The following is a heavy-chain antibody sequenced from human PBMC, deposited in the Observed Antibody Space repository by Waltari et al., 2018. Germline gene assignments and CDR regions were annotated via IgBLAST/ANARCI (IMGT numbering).Heavy chain of an antibody. Sequence: QVQLVESGGGVVQPGRSLRLSCAASGFTFSSYGMPWVRQAPGKGLEWVAVIWYDGSNKYYADSVKGRFTISRDNSKNTLYLQMNSLRAEDTAMYYCAKEYYYGSGSYYSYYFDYWGQGTLVTVSS. J-gene: IGHJ4*02. D-gene: IGHD3-10*01. V-gene: IGHV3-30*18. CDR3: AKEYYYGSGSYYSYYFDY. CDR2: IWYDGSNK. CDR1: GFTFSSYG.